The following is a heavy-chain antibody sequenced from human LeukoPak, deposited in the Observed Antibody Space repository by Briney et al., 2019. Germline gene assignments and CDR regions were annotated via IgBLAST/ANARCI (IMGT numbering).Heavy chain of an antibody. D-gene: IGHD2-15*01. CDR3: ARTKKGGSDAFDI. CDR2: IIPIFGTA. V-gene: IGHV1-69*13. Sequence: SVKVSCKASGGTLSSYAISWVRQAPGQGLEWMGGIIPIFGTANYAQKFQGRVTITADESTSTAYMELSSLRSEDTAVYYCARTKKGGSDAFDIWGQGTMVTASS. J-gene: IGHJ3*02. CDR1: GGTLSSYA.